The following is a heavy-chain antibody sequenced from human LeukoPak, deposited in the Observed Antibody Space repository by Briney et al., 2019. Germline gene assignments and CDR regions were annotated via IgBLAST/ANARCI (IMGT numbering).Heavy chain of an antibody. J-gene: IGHJ4*02. CDR1: GGSISSSSYY. V-gene: IGHV4-39*01. D-gene: IGHD3-22*01. Sequence: SETLSLTCTVSGGSISSSSYYWGWIRQPPGKGLEWIGSIYYSGSTYYNPSLKSRVTISVDTSKSQFSLKLSSVTAADTAVYYCARHILRYYYDSSGYPYYFDYWGQGTLVTVSS. CDR3: ARHILRYYYDSSGYPYYFDY. CDR2: IYYSGST.